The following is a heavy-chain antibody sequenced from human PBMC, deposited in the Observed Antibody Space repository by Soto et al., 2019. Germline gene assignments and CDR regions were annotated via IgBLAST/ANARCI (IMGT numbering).Heavy chain of an antibody. CDR3: ATESTIPHYYYYYGMDV. Sequence: PSVKVSCKVSRYTLTELSMHWVRQAPGKGLEWMGGFDPEDGETIYAQKFQGRVTMTEDTSTDTAYMELSSLRSEDTAVYYCATESTIPHYYYYYGMDVWGQGTTVTVSS. D-gene: IGHD3-10*01. V-gene: IGHV1-24*01. J-gene: IGHJ6*02. CDR2: FDPEDGET. CDR1: RYTLTELS.